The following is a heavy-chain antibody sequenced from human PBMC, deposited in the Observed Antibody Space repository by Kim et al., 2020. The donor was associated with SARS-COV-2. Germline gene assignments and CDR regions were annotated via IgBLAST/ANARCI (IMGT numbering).Heavy chain of an antibody. CDR1: GYTFTSYG. J-gene: IGHJ4*02. CDR3: AREELPVEYCGGDCPRYYFDY. Sequence: ASVKVSCKASGYTFTSYGISWVRQAPGQGLEWMGWISAYNGNTNYAQKLQGRVTMTTDTSTSTAYMELRSLRSDDTAVYYCAREELPVEYCGGDCPRYYFDYWGQGTLVTVSS. D-gene: IGHD2-21*02. CDR2: ISAYNGNT. V-gene: IGHV1-18*04.